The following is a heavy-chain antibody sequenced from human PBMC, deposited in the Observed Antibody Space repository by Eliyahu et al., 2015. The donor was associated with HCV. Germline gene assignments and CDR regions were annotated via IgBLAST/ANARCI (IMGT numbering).Heavy chain of an antibody. CDR1: GGSXSXYY. CDR3: ARFGGVTTIHYYGLDV. CDR2: IYYSGTT. D-gene: IGHD5-12*01. Sequence: QVQLQGSGPGLVKPSETLSLTCAVSGGSXSXYYWTWLRQPPGKALEYIGYIYYSGTTNYNPSLKSRVTISVDTSKNQFSLRLSSVTAADTAVYYCARFGGVTTIHYYGLDVWGQGTTVTVSS. J-gene: IGHJ6*02. V-gene: IGHV4-59*08.